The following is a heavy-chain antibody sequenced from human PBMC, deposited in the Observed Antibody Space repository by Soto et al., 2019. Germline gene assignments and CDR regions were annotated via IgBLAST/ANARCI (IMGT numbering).Heavy chain of an antibody. Sequence: QVQLVQSGAEVKKPGSSVKVSCKASGGTFSSYTISWVRQAPGQGLEWMGRIIPILGIANYAQKFQGRVTITADKSTSTAYMELSSLRSEDTAVYYCGRGAGTLGEENRGEWFDPWGQGTLVTVSS. CDR3: GRGAGTLGEENRGEWFDP. D-gene: IGHD3-16*01. V-gene: IGHV1-69*02. CDR1: GGTFSSYT. J-gene: IGHJ5*02. CDR2: IIPILGIA.